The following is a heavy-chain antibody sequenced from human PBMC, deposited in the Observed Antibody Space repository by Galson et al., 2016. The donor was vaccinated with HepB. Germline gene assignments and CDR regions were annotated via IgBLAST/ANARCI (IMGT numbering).Heavy chain of an antibody. V-gene: IGHV1-69*06. Sequence: SVKVSCKASGGTFSSYPISWVRQAPGLGLEWMGGIMPIYGTANYAQKFQGRVTITADKSAAIGYMELNSLRPDDTAMYYCARDGIEGGGPDALDLWGQGTMVIVSS. CDR1: GGTFSSYP. D-gene: IGHD4-23*01. CDR2: IMPIYGTA. J-gene: IGHJ3*01. CDR3: ARDGIEGGGPDALDL.